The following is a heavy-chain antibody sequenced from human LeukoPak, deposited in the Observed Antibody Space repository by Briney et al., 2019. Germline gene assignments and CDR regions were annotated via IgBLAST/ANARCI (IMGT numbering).Heavy chain of an antibody. D-gene: IGHD3-3*01. V-gene: IGHV4-61*02. J-gene: IGHJ4*02. CDR2: IYTSGST. CDR1: GGSISSGSYY. CDR3: ARVANFWSGYYTFDY. Sequence: SQTLSLTCTVSGGSISSGSYYWSWIRQPAGKGLEWIGRIYTSGSTNYNPSLKSRVTVSVDTSKNQFSLKLSSVTAADTAVYYCARVANFWSGYYTFDYWGQETLVTVSS.